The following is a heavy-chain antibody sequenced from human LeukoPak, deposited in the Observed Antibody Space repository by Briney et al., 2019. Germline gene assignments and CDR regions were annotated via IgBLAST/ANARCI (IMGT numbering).Heavy chain of an antibody. CDR3: ARDTAVTGTPAEYFQH. Sequence: HPGGSLRLSCAASGFTFSSYGMHWVRQAPGKGLEWVAVISYDGSNKYYADSVKGRFTISRDNSKNTLYLQMNSLRAEDTAVYYCARDTAVTGTPAEYFQHWGQGTLVTVSS. J-gene: IGHJ1*01. CDR2: ISYDGSNK. D-gene: IGHD6-19*01. V-gene: IGHV3-30*03. CDR1: GFTFSSYG.